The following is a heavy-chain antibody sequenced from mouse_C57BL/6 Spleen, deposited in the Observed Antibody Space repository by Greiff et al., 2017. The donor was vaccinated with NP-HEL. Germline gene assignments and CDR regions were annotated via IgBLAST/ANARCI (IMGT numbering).Heavy chain of an antibody. V-gene: IGHV5-4*01. CDR2: ISDGGSYT. Sequence: EVKLMESGGGLVKPGGSLKLSCAASGFTFSSYAMSWVRQTPEKRLEWVATISDGGSYTYYPDNVKGRFTISRDNAKNNLYLQMSHLKSEDTAMYYCARDRAGWYFDYWGQGTTLTVSS. CDR3: ARDRAGWYFDY. CDR1: GFTFSSYA. D-gene: IGHD3-1*01. J-gene: IGHJ2*01.